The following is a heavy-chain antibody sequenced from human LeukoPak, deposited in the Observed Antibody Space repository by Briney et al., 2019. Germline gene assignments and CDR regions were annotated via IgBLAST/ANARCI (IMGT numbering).Heavy chain of an antibody. Sequence: SGGSLRLSCAAPGFTFSSYAMSWVRQAPGKGLEWVSAISGSGGSTYYADSVKGRFTISRDNAKNSLYLQMNSLRAEDTAVYYCARAPWGYSYGLDYWGQGTLVTVSS. CDR1: GFTFSSYA. V-gene: IGHV3-23*01. CDR2: ISGSGGST. CDR3: ARAPWGYSYGLDY. D-gene: IGHD5-18*01. J-gene: IGHJ4*02.